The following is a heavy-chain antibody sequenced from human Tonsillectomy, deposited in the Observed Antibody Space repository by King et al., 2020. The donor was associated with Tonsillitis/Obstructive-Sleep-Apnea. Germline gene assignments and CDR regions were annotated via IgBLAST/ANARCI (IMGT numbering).Heavy chain of an antibody. J-gene: IGHJ4*02. CDR3: ATEVATGAFDY. V-gene: IGHV4-31*03. CDR2: IYCSGST. Sequence: QLQESGPGLVKPSQTLSLTCTVSGGSISSGGYYWSWIRQHPGKGLEWIGYIYCSGSTYYNPSLKSRVTISLDTSKNQFSLRLTSVTAADTAVYYCATEVATGAFDYWGQGTLVTVSS. CDR1: GGSISSGGYY. D-gene: IGHD5-12*01.